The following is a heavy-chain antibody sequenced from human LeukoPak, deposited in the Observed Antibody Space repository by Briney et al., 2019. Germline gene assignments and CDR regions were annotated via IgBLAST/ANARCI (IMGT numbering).Heavy chain of an antibody. J-gene: IGHJ3*02. CDR3: ARGGDSSGYYLQDAFDI. CDR2: INHSGST. D-gene: IGHD3-22*01. CDR1: GGSFSGYY. Sequence: SETLSLTCAVYGGSFSGYYWSWIRQPPGKGLEWIGEINHSGSTNYNPSLKSRVTMLVDMSKNQFSLKLSSVTAADTAVYYCARGGDSSGYYLQDAFDIWGQGRTVTVSS. V-gene: IGHV4-34*01.